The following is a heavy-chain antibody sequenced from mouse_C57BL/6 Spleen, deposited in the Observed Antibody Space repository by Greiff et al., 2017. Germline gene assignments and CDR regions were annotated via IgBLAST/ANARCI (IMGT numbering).Heavy chain of an antibody. V-gene: IGHV1-62-2*01. CDR3: ERHEGWIYYDYDAWFAY. D-gene: IGHD2-4*01. CDR1: GYTFTEYT. Sequence: VQLQESGAELVKPGASVKLSCKASGYTFTEYTIHWVKQRSGQGLEWIGWFYPGSGSIKYDEKFKDKATLTADKSSSTVYMELSRLTSEDSAVYFCERHEGWIYYDYDAWFAYWGQGTLVTVSA. J-gene: IGHJ3*01. CDR2: FYPGSGSI.